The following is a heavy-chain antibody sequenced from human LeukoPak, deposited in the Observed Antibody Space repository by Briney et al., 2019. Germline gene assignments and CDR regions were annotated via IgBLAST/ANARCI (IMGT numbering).Heavy chain of an antibody. V-gene: IGHV1-18*01. CDR2: ISACNGNT. J-gene: IGHJ4*02. Sequence: GASVKVSCKASGYTFTSYGISWVRQAPGQGLEWMGWISACNGNTNYAQKLQGRVTMTTDTSTSTAYMELRSLRSDDTAVYYCARDPLHCSGGSCYYEYWGQGTLVTVSS. D-gene: IGHD2-15*01. CDR3: ARDPLHCSGGSCYYEY. CDR1: GYTFTSYG.